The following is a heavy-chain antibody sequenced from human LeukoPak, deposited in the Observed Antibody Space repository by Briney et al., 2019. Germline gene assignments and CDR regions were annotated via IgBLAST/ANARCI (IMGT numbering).Heavy chain of an antibody. CDR3: ARVPVNIWENWFDP. J-gene: IGHJ5*02. CDR2: IYTSGST. CDR1: GGSISSSSYY. Sequence: PSETLSLTCTVSGGSISSSSYYWGWIRQPPGKGLEWIGRIYTSGSTNYNPSLKGRVTMSVDTSKNQFSLKLSSVTAADTAVYYCARVPVNIWENWFDPWGQGTLVTVSS. D-gene: IGHD1-26*01. V-gene: IGHV4-61*05.